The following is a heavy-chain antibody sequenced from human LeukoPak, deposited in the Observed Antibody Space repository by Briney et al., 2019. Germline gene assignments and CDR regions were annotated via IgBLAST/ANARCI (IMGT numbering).Heavy chain of an antibody. CDR3: ARSVRTILDY. J-gene: IGHJ4*02. Sequence: SETLSLTCTVSGASISSYYWSWIRRPVGRGLEWIGRIYTSGNTNYNPSLKSRVTMSVDTSKNQFSLNLNSVTAADTAVYYCARSVRTILDYWGQGTLATVSS. CDR1: GASISSYY. CDR2: IYTSGNT. V-gene: IGHV4-4*07. D-gene: IGHD3-3*01.